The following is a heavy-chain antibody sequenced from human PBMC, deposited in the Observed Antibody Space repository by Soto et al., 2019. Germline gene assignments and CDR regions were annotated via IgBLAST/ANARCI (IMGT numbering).Heavy chain of an antibody. J-gene: IGHJ1*01. CDR2: ISFDGSDK. CDR3: ASRVPHGTYGAPYFQH. V-gene: IGHV3-30*03. D-gene: IGHD1-26*01. CDR1: GFTFTSYG. Sequence: WGSLRLSCAASGFTFTSYGIHFFRHSTWKWLEWVAVISFDGSDKYYADSVKGRFTISRDNSKNTLYLQMNSLGAEDTAVYYCASRVPHGTYGAPYFQHWGQGTLVTVSS.